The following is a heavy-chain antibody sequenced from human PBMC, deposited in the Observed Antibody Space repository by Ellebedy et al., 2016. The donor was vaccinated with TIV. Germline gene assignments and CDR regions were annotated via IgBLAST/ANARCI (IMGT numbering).Heavy chain of an antibody. D-gene: IGHD3-9*01. J-gene: IGHJ4*02. V-gene: IGHV4-59*01. Sequence: PGGSLRLSCTVSGDSFSSYFWNWIRQPPGKGLEWIGYIHHSGSTNYSPSLKSRVNISVDPSKSRFSLKLSSVTAADTAIYYCARENYDVLTGSFFGFDYWGQGALVTVSS. CDR2: IHHSGST. CDR1: GDSFSSYF. CDR3: ARENYDVLTGSFFGFDY.